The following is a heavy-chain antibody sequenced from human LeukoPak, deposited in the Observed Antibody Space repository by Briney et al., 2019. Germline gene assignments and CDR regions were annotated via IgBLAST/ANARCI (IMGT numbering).Heavy chain of an antibody. V-gene: IGHV3-7*01. Sequence: GGSLRLSCAASGFTFSSYWMSWVRQAPGKGLEWVANIKQGGSEKNYVDSVKGRFTIFRDNAKNSLYLQMNSLRAEDTAVYYCVRDRYCSRTSCYYLDYWGQGTLVTVSS. D-gene: IGHD2-2*01. CDR3: VRDRYCSRTSCYYLDY. CDR1: GFTFSSYW. J-gene: IGHJ4*02. CDR2: IKQGGSEK.